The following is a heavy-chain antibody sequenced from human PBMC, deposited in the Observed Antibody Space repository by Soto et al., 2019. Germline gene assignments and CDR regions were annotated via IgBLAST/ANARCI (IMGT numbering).Heavy chain of an antibody. CDR1: GFAFSSRA. D-gene: IGHD2-2*01. CDR3: ARPYCGRTGCYLYLYGVDV. Sequence: QVQLVESGGGVVQPGRSLRLSCAASGFAFSSRAMHWVRQPPGKGLEWVAVISSDGRHKYYAPSVRGRFTISRDNSKTTVDLQMDSLRVEDSAVYYCARPYCGRTGCYLYLYGVDVWGQWTRVTVSS. J-gene: IGHJ6*02. V-gene: IGHV3-30*04. CDR2: ISSDGRHK.